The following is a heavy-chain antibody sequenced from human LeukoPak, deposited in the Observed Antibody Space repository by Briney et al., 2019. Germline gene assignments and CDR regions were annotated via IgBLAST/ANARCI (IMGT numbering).Heavy chain of an antibody. V-gene: IGHV4-31*03. CDR1: GGFISSGGSY. CDR2: IYYTGTT. CDR3: ARDNSGVFDY. Sequence: NPSESLSLTCTVAGGFISSGGSYWSWIRQFPGESLEWIGYIYYTGTTYDNPSLKTRVTLSVDTSKKQCSLRLSSVTAADTAVYYCARDNSGVFDYWGQGTLVTVSS. J-gene: IGHJ4*02. D-gene: IGHD3-10*01.